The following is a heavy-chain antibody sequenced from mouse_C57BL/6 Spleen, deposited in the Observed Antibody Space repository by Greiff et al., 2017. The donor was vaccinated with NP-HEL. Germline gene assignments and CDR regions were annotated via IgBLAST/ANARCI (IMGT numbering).Heavy chain of an antibody. CDR1: GFTFSSYA. Sequence: EVQLVESGGGLVKPGGSLKLSCAASGFTFSSYAMSWVRQTPEKRLEWVATISDGGSYTYYPDNVKGRFTISRDNAKNNLYLQMSHLKSEDTAMYYCAREGHYYGSLYYFDYWGQGTTLTVSS. V-gene: IGHV5-4*01. D-gene: IGHD1-1*01. CDR3: AREGHYYGSLYYFDY. CDR2: ISDGGSYT. J-gene: IGHJ2*01.